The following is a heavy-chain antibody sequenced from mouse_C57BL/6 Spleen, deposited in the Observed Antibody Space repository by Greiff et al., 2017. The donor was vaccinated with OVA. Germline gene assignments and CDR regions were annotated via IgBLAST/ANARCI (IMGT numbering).Heavy chain of an antibody. V-gene: IGHV5-12*01. J-gene: IGHJ1*03. CDR2: ISNGGGST. D-gene: IGHD1-1*01. Sequence: EVHLVESGGGLVQPGGSLKLSCAASGFTFSDYYMYWVRQTPEKRLEWVAYISNGGGSTYYPDTVKGRFTISRDNAKNTLYLQMSRLKSEDTAMYYCARLFITTVVGYFDVWGTGTTVTVSS. CDR3: ARLFITTVVGYFDV. CDR1: GFTFSDYY.